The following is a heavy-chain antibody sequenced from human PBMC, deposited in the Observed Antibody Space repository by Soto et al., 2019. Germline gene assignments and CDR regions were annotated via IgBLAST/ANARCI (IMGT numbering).Heavy chain of an antibody. CDR3: ARTYYYDSSGYFRGSWFEP. D-gene: IGHD3-22*01. J-gene: IGHJ5*02. CDR2: IYYSGST. CDR1: VGSVSSGSYY. Sequence: SETLSLTCTFSVGSVSSGSYYWSWIRQPPWKGLEWIGYIYYSGSTNYNPSLKSRVTISVDTSKNQFSLKLSSVTAADTAVYYCARTYYYDSSGYFRGSWFEPWGQGTLVTVS. V-gene: IGHV4-61*01.